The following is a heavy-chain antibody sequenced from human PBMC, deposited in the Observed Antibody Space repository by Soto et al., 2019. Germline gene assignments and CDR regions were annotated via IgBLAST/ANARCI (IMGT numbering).Heavy chain of an antibody. V-gene: IGHV1-18*01. CDR1: GYTFTSYS. CDR3: ARDAPPPGY. J-gene: IGHJ4*02. Sequence: QVQLVQSGAEVKKPGASVKVSCKASGYTFTSYSISWVRQAPGPGLEWMGWISAYNGNTNYAQKLQGRGTMTTHTATSTAYMELRSLRSADTAVFYCARDAPPPGYWGQGTLVTVSS. CDR2: ISAYNGNT.